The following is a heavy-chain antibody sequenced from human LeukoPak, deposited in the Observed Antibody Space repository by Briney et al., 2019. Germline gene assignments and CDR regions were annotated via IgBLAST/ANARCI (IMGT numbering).Heavy chain of an antibody. Sequence: SETLSLTCSVSGDSIIGYYWGWIRQPPGKGLEWIGNIYYTGNTYYNSSLKSRVTISIDTSRNQFSLKLSSVTAADTAVYYCARNNWFDPWGQGTLVTVSS. CDR2: IYYTGNT. CDR3: ARNNWFDP. V-gene: IGHV4-39*07. CDR1: GDSIIGYY. J-gene: IGHJ5*02.